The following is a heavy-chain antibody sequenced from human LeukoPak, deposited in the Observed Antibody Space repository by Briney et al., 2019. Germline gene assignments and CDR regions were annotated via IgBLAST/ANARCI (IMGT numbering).Heavy chain of an antibody. CDR3: ATVANGGNSDY. D-gene: IGHD4-23*01. J-gene: IGHJ4*02. CDR1: GDSMSNYY. Sequence: SETLSLTCTVSGDSMSNYYWGWIRQPAEKGLEWIGRLRTTGSTNYNPSLKGRVTMSLDTSKKQFSLKLISVTAADTAVYYCATVANGGNSDYWGQGTLVTVSS. V-gene: IGHV4-4*07. CDR2: LRTTGST.